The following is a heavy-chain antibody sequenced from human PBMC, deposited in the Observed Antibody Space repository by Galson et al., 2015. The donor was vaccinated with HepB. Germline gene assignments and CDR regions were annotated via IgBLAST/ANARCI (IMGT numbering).Heavy chain of an antibody. J-gene: IGHJ4*02. V-gene: IGHV7-4-1*02. CDR3: ARETSGRDYGDSVDY. Sequence: SVKVSCKASGGTFTSYAMNWVRQAPGQGLEWMGWINTNTGNPTYAQGFTGRFVFSLDTSVSTAYLQISSLKAEDTAVYYCARETSGRDYGDSVDYWGQGTLVTVSS. D-gene: IGHD4-17*01. CDR2: INTNTGNP. CDR1: GGTFTSYA.